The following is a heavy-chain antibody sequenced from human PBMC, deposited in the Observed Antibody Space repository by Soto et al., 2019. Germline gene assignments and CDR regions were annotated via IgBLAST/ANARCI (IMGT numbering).Heavy chain of an antibody. J-gene: IGHJ4*02. V-gene: IGHV4-4*02. CDR2: IYHSGTT. D-gene: IGHD2-15*01. CDR1: GGAISDNW. Sequence: QVQLQESGPGLVKPSGTLSLTCAVAGGAISDNWWSWVRQAPGKGLEWIGEIYHSGTTYYNPSLKGRVIIVVEKSASQISLTLSSVTAADPAVYYCARHVAVPRTRGFDYWGQGALVAVSS. CDR3: ARHVAVPRTRGFDY.